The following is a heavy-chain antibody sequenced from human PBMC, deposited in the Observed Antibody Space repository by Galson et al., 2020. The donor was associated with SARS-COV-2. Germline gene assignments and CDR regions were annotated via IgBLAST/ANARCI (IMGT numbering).Heavy chain of an antibody. CDR2: IYTTRST. CDR3: AGAGWRSSVYSHYFDY. CDR1: GGSYTNFY. J-gene: IGHJ4*02. V-gene: IGHV4-4*07. Sequence: ASETLSLTCTVSGGSYTNFYWSWIRQPAEKGRDWIGRIYTTRSTNYNPSRKSPVPMSVDTSKKQFSLSVNSVTAADTAVYYRAGAGWRSSVYSHYFDYWGQGALVTVAS. D-gene: IGHD6-19*01.